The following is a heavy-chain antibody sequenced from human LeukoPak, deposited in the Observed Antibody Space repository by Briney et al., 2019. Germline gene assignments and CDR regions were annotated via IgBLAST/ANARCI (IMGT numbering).Heavy chain of an antibody. D-gene: IGHD2-21*01. CDR3: VRDSDYQRNSGGLYAHYDALDI. Sequence: PGGSLRLSCAASEFTFSTFWMSWVRQAPGKGLEWVANIKADGSVKHYVDSVEGRFSISRDNARSSLYPQMNSLRAEDTAVYYCVRDSDYQRNSGGLYAHYDALDIWGHGTMVTVSS. CDR2: IKADGSVK. V-gene: IGHV3-7*01. CDR1: EFTFSTFW. J-gene: IGHJ3*02.